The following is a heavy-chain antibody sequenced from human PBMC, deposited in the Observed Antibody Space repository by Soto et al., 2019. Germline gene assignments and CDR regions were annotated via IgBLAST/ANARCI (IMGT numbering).Heavy chain of an antibody. CDR2: IIPIFGTV. V-gene: IGHV1-69*13. CDR1: GGTFSSYA. J-gene: IGHJ6*02. Sequence: ASVKVSCKASGGTFSSYAISWVRQAPGNGLEWMVGIIPIFGTVNYAQKFQGRVTITAYESTSTAYIELSSLRSEDTAVYYCARGGGVRDIQSYFYYGMAVWGQGTTVTVSS. D-gene: IGHD3-10*01. CDR3: ARGGGVRDIQSYFYYGMAV.